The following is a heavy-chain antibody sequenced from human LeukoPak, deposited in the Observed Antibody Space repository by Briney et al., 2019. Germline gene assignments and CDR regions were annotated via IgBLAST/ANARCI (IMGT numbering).Heavy chain of an antibody. J-gene: IGHJ6*03. D-gene: IGHD1-1*01. Sequence: GGSLRLSCAASGFTFSNAWMSWVRQAPGKGLEWVGRIKSKTDGGTTDYAAPVKGRFTISRDDSKNTLYLQMNSLKTEDTAVYYCTTGNAQVAYYYYYMDVWGKGTTVTVSS. V-gene: IGHV3-15*01. CDR1: GFTFSNAW. CDR3: TTGNAQVAYYYYYMDV. CDR2: IKSKTDGGTT.